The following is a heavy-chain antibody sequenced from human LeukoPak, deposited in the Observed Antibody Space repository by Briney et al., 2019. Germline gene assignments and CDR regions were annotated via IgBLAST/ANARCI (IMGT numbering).Heavy chain of an antibody. J-gene: IGHJ4*02. V-gene: IGHV3-53*01. CDR3: TRGGSMVRGVL. CDR2: MNSGGST. D-gene: IGHD3-10*01. Sequence: GGSLRLSCAASGFIVCSDFMNWVRQAPGKGLEWVSAMNSGGSTFYADSVKGRFIISRDKSRNMLYFQMNSLRVDDTAVYYCTRGGSMVRGVLWGQGTLVTVSS. CDR1: GFIVCSDF.